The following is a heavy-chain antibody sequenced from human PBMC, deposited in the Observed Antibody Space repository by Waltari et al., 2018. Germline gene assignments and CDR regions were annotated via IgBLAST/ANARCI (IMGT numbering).Heavy chain of an antibody. CDR1: GGSISSYY. J-gene: IGHJ3*02. CDR3: ARGPAFDI. Sequence: QVQLQESGPGLVKPSETLSLTCTVSGGSISSYYWRWIRQPPGKGLEWIGYIYTSGSTNYNPSLKSRVTISVDTSKNQFSLKLSSVTAADTAVYYCARGPAFDIWGQGTMVTVSS. V-gene: IGHV4-4*09. CDR2: IYTSGST.